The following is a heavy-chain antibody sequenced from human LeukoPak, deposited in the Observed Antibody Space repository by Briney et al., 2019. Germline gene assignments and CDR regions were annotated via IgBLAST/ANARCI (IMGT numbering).Heavy chain of an antibody. Sequence: PGGSLRLSCAASGFTFSSYGMHWVRQAPGKGLEWVAVIWYDGSNKYYADSAKGRFTISRDNSKNTLYLQMNSLRAEDTAVYYCAREGILWFGELFSTNSKGYYYYYYMDVWGKGTTVTVSS. V-gene: IGHV3-33*01. CDR2: IWYDGSNK. CDR1: GFTFSSYG. CDR3: AREGILWFGELFSTNSKGYYYYYYMDV. J-gene: IGHJ6*03. D-gene: IGHD3-10*01.